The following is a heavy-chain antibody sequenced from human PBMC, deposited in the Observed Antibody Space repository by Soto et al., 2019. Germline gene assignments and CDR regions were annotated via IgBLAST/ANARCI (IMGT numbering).Heavy chain of an antibody. D-gene: IGHD3-10*01. V-gene: IGHV4-34*01. CDR1: GGSFSGYY. Sequence: QVQLQQWGAGLLKPSETLSLTCAVYGGSFSGYYWSWIRQPPGKGLEWIGEINHSGSTNYNPSLKSRITISVDTSKNQFSLKLSSVTAADTAVYYCARHGLIGSASWGQGTLVTVSS. CDR2: INHSGST. CDR3: ARHGLIGSAS. J-gene: IGHJ4*02.